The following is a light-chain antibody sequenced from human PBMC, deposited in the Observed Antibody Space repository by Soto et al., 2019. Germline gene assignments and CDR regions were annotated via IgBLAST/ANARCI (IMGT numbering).Light chain of an antibody. CDR1: SSDVGGYNY. J-gene: IGLJ1*01. CDR3: SAYAGSNTVV. V-gene: IGLV2-14*01. Sequence: QSALTQPASVSGSPGQSITISCTGTSSDVGGYNYVSWYQQHPAKAPKLMIYEVSTRPSGVSTRFSGSKSGNTASLTISGLQAEDEADYYCSAYAGSNTVVFGTGTKVTVL. CDR2: EVS.